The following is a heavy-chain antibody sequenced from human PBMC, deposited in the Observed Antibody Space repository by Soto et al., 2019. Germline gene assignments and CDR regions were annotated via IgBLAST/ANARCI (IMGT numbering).Heavy chain of an antibody. CDR3: ATVKGPPQKVMGNTAMSLFFDY. CDR1: GYTLTELS. Sequence: EASVKVSCKVSGYTLTELSMHWVRQAPGKGLEWMGGFDPEDGETIYAQKFQGRVTMTEDTSTDTAYMELSSLRSEDTAVYYCATVKGPPQKVMGNTAMSLFFDYWGQGTLVTVSS. J-gene: IGHJ4*02. CDR2: FDPEDGET. V-gene: IGHV1-24*01. D-gene: IGHD5-18*01.